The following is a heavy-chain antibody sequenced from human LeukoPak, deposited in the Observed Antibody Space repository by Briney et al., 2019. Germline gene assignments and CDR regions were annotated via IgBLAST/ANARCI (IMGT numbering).Heavy chain of an antibody. V-gene: IGHV1-2*02. D-gene: IGHD3-3*01. Sequence: ASVKVSCKASGYTFTGYYMHWVRQAPGQGLEWMGWINPNSGGTNYAQKFQGRVTMTRDTSISTAYMELSRLRSDDTAVYYCARVGKTFGVVIYLGYWGQGTLVTVSS. CDR2: INPNSGGT. CDR1: GYTFTGYY. J-gene: IGHJ4*02. CDR3: ARVGKTFGVVIYLGY.